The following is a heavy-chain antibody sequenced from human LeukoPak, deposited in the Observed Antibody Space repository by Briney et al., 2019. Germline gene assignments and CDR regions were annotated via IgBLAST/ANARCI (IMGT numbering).Heavy chain of an antibody. Sequence: GASVKVSCKASGYTFTSYGISWVRQAPGQGLEWMGWISAYNGNTNYAQKLQGRVTMTTDTSTSTAYMELRSLRSDDTAVYYCARGPEGVPAGPYYYYGMDVWGQGTTVTVSS. CDR1: GYTFTSYG. D-gene: IGHD2-2*01. CDR2: ISAYNGNT. J-gene: IGHJ6*02. CDR3: ARGPEGVPAGPYYYYGMDV. V-gene: IGHV1-18*01.